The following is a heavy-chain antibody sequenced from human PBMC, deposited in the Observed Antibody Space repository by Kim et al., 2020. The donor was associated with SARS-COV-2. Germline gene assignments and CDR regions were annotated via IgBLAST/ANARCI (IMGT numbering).Heavy chain of an antibody. J-gene: IGHJ4*02. CDR3: ARGSQIYARY. V-gene: IGHV4-59*09. CDR2: ST. Sequence: STNYNPSLKSRVTISVDTSKNQFSLKLSSVTAADTAVYYCARGSQIYARYWGQGTLVTVSS. D-gene: IGHD2-2*01.